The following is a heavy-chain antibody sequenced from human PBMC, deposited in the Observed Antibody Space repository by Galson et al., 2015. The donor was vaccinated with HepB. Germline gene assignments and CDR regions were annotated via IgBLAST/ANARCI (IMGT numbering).Heavy chain of an antibody. CDR2: ISGSGGST. CDR3: AKADYGGSPDRWVRPDAFDI. CDR1: GFTFSSYA. V-gene: IGHV3-23*01. D-gene: IGHD4-23*01. J-gene: IGHJ3*02. Sequence: SLRLSCAASGFTFSSYAMSWVRQAPGKGLEWVSAISGSGGSTYYADSVKGRFTISRDNSKNTLYLQMNGLRAEDTAVYYCAKADYGGSPDRWVRPDAFDIWGQGTMVTVSS.